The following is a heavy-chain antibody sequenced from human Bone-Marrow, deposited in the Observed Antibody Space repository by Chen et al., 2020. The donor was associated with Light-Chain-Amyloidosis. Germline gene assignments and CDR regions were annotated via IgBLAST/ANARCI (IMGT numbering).Heavy chain of an antibody. CDR2: IIPIFGTA. CDR3: ARARRSYGDRSYYFDY. J-gene: IGHJ4*02. CDR1: GGTFSSYA. V-gene: IGHV1-69*01. Sequence: QVQLVQSGAEVKKPGSSVKVSCKASGGTFSSYAISWVRQAPGQGLEWMGGIIPIFGTANYAQKFQGRVTITADESTSTAYMELSSLRSEDTAVYYCARARRSYGDRSYYFDYWGQGTLVTVSS. D-gene: IGHD4-17*01.